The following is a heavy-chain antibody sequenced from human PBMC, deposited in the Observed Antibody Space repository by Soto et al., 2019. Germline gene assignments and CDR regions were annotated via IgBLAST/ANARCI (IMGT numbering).Heavy chain of an antibody. CDR2: ISAYNGNT. V-gene: IGHV1-18*04. Sequence: GTSAKVGWKACGDGVASCCRSSVRQSPGQGLEWMGWISAYNGNTNYAQKLEGRVTMPTETSTRTAYMELRSLRSDDTAVYYCERDCATCRGDCYPLYEDSGMEVRGNGTTVTV. J-gene: IGHJ6*04. CDR3: ERDCATCRGDCYPLYEDSGMEV. CDR1: GDGVASCC. D-gene: IGHD2-21*02.